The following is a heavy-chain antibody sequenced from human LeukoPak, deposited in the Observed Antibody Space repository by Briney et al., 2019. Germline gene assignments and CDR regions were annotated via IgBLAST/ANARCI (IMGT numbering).Heavy chain of an antibody. V-gene: IGHV4-34*01. J-gene: IGHJ5*02. CDR1: GGSFSGYC. CDR2: INHIGST. Sequence: PAETLSLTCAVYGGSFSGYCWSWIRQPPGKGLEWIGEINHIGSTKYNPSLKSRGTISVDTAKNQCSLKLMSGPAAETTVYYCTRELIWPVYQLARGAHNWFAPWGAGALVTVSS. D-gene: IGHD2-2*01. CDR3: TRELIWPVYQLARGAHNWFAP.